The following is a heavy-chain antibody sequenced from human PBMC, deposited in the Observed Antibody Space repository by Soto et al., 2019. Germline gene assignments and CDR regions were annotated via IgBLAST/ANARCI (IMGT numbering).Heavy chain of an antibody. CDR2: INHSGST. CDR3: ARGRGYCSSTSCRTPIYGMDV. D-gene: IGHD2-2*01. V-gene: IGHV4-34*01. J-gene: IGHJ6*02. CDR1: GGSFSGYY. Sequence: LSLTCAVYGGSFSGYYWSWIRQPPGKGLEWIGEINHSGSTNYNPSLKSRVTISVDTSKNQFSLKLSSVTAADTAVYYCARGRGYCSSTSCRTPIYGMDVWGQGTTVTVSS.